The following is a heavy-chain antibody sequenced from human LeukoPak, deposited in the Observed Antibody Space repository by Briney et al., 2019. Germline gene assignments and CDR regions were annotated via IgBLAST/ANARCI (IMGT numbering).Heavy chain of an antibody. V-gene: IGHV3-23*01. CDR1: GFTFSSYD. J-gene: IGHJ4*02. D-gene: IGHD3-10*01. Sequence: PGGSLRLSCAASGFTFSSYDMNWVRQAPGKGLEWVSSISGSGGITYYADSVKGRFTISRDNSRNTLYLQMNGLRAEDTAVYYCAKSMVQGGLFSSDYCGQGTLVTVSS. CDR3: AKSMVQGGLFSSDY. CDR2: ISGSGGIT.